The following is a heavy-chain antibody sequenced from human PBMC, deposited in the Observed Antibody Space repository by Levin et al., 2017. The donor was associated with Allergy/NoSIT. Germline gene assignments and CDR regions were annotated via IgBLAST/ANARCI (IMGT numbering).Heavy chain of an antibody. V-gene: IGHV4-34*01. Sequence: NPSETLSLTCGVYGGSFSGHYWSWIRQPPGKGLEWIGEINHRGSANYNRSLKSRVTISEDTSKNRFSLRLSSVTAADTAVYYCARGRGFWTGYYYFDPWGQGTLVTVSS. CDR3: ARGRGFWTGYYYFDP. J-gene: IGHJ5*02. D-gene: IGHD3/OR15-3a*01. CDR2: INHRGSA. CDR1: GGSFSGHY.